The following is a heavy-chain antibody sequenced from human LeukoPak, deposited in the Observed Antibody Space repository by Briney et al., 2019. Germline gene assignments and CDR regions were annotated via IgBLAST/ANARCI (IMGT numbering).Heavy chain of an antibody. Sequence: PSETLSLTCTVSGGSISSSSYYWGWIRQPPGKGLEWIGSIYYSGSTYYNPSLKSRVTISVDTSKNQFSLKLSSVTAADTAVYYCARRAVGGSMDYWGQGTLVTVSS. CDR3: ARRAVGGSMDY. CDR2: IYYSGST. D-gene: IGHD2/OR15-2a*01. J-gene: IGHJ4*02. CDR1: GGSISSSSYY. V-gene: IGHV4-39*07.